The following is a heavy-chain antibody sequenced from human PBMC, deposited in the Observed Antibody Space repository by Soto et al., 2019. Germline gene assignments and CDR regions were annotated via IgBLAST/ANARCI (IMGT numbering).Heavy chain of an antibody. J-gene: IGHJ6*02. V-gene: IGHV1-18*01. CDR2: ISGYNGNT. CDR3: ARDGVGGYLNPYGMDV. CDR1: GYTLTSNA. Sequence: QVQLVQSGAEVKKPGASVKVSCNASGYTLTSNAISWGRQAPGQGLEWMGWISGYNGNTNYAQKVQGRVTLTTDTATSTAYMELRSLRSDDTAVYYCARDGVGGYLNPYGMDVWGQGTTVTVSS. D-gene: IGHD2-2*01.